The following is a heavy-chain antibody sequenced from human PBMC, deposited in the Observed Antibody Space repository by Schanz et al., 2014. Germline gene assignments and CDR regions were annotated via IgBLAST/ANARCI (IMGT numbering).Heavy chain of an antibody. CDR3: ARDSRYCTGVDCKGDAFDL. V-gene: IGHV3-7*01. CDR2: IKVDGSKK. J-gene: IGHJ3*01. Sequence: EVQLVESGGGLVQPGGSLRLSCAASGFTVSSKYMNWVRQAPGKGPEWVANIKVDGSKKYYVDSVRGRFTISRDNAKNSLYLQLNSLTAEDTAVYHCARDSRYCTGVDCKGDAFDLWGQGTLVTVSS. D-gene: IGHD2-8*02. CDR1: GFTVSSKY.